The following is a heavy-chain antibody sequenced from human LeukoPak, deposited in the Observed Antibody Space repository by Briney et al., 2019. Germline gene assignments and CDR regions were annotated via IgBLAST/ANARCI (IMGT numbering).Heavy chain of an antibody. J-gene: IGHJ3*01. Sequence: PGGSLRLSCAASGFTFSNYAMSWVRQAPGKGLEWVSVISGSGGRTYNADSVKGRFTISRANSKNTLYLQMNSLRAEDTAVYYCAKEAGGNVAAVASDAFDLWGQGTMVTVSS. CDR2: ISGSGGRT. D-gene: IGHD6-13*01. CDR1: GFTFSNYA. CDR3: AKEAGGNVAAVASDAFDL. V-gene: IGHV3-23*01.